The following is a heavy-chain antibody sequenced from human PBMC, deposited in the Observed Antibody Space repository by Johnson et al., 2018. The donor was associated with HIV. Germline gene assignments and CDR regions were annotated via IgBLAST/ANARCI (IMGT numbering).Heavy chain of an antibody. CDR3: ARDRVPDAFDI. Sequence: VQLVESGGGVVQPGRSLRLSCAASGFTFSSYAMHWVRQAPGKGLEWVSVIYSGGSTYYADSVKGRFTISRDNSKNTLYLQMNSLRAEDTAVYYCARDRVPDAFDIWGQGTMVTVSS. CDR1: GFTFSSYA. V-gene: IGHV3-66*01. D-gene: IGHD3-3*01. CDR2: IYSGGST. J-gene: IGHJ3*02.